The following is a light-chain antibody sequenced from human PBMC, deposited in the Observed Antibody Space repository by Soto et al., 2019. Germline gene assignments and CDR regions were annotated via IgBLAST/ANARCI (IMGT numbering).Light chain of an antibody. CDR1: SSNIGSNT. J-gene: IGLJ2*01. CDR3: ASWYDSLKGVV. V-gene: IGLV1-44*01. CDR2: TDD. Sequence: QSVLTQPPSASGTPGQRVTISCSGSSSNIGSNTVTWYQQLPGTAPKLLISTDDQRPSGVPDRFSGSKSGSSASLAISGLQSQDEADYYCASWYDSLKGVVFGGGTKLTVL.